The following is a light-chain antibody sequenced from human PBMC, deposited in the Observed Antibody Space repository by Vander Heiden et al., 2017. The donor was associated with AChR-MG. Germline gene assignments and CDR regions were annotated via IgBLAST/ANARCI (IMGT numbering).Light chain of an antibody. CDR2: DVS. CDR1: SSDVRGYNY. V-gene: IGLV2-14*01. Sequence: QSALTQPATVSGSPGQSLTTSGTGTSSDVRGYNYVSWYQQHPGKAPKLMIYDVSKRPSGVSNRFSGSKSGNTASLTISGLQAEDEADYYCSSYTSSSTLEVFGTGTKVTVL. CDR3: SSYTSSSTLEV. J-gene: IGLJ1*01.